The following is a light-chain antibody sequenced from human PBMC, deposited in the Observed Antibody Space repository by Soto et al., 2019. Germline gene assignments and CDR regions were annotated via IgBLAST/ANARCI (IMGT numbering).Light chain of an antibody. V-gene: IGKV3-20*01. CDR1: QSVGNT. CDR2: GAS. Sequence: EIVLTQSPATLSVYPGERATLSCRASQSVGNTLAWYQQQPGQTPRLLIYGASSRAAGIPDRFSGSGSGTDFTLTISRLEPEDFAVYYCQQYGSSLTWTFGQGTKVDI. CDR3: QQYGSSLTWT. J-gene: IGKJ1*01.